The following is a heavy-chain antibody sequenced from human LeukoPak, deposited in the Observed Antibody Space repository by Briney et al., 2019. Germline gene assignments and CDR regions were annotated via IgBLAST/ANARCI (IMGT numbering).Heavy chain of an antibody. CDR2: IYYSGST. CDR3: ARHTVEYSSRGRFDY. J-gene: IGHJ4*02. CDR1: GGSLIRSSYY. D-gene: IGHD6-13*01. V-gene: IGHV4-39*01. Sequence: SETLSLTCTVSGGSLIRSSYYWGWLRQPPGKGVEWVGSIYYSGSTYYNPSLKSRVTISVDTSKNQFSLKLSTVTAADTAVYYCARHTVEYSSRGRFDYWGQGTLVTVSS.